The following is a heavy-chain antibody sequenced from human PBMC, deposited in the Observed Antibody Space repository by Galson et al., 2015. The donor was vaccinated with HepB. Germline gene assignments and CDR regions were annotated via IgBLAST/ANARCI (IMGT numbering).Heavy chain of an antibody. CDR3: ATITMMMVVISP. CDR1: GGSVSSGDYY. D-gene: IGHD3-22*01. Sequence: TLSLTCTVSGGSVSSGDYYWSWIRQHPEKGLEWIGYIYHTGSTHYNPSFRGRVRMSTNTSKNQFSLNLSSVTAADTAVYYCATITMMMVVISPWGQGTLVTVSS. V-gene: IGHV4-31*03. J-gene: IGHJ5*02. CDR2: IYHTGST.